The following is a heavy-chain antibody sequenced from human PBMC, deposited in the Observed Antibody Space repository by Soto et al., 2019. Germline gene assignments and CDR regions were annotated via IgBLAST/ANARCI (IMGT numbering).Heavy chain of an antibody. V-gene: IGHV3-7*01. CDR3: VRAGPTAGAF. CDR2: IKQDGSAI. D-gene: IGHD1-1*01. Sequence: GGSLRLSCAASGFSLSTYWMNWVRQAPGKGLEWVANIKQDGSAIYYVDSLKGRFTISRDNAKNSVYLQMNSLRVEDTAVYYCVRAGPTAGAFWGQGTPVTVSS. J-gene: IGHJ4*02. CDR1: GFSLSTYW.